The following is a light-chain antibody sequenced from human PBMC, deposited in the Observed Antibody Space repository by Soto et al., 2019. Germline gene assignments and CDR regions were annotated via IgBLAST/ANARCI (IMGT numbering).Light chain of an antibody. CDR2: GNS. J-gene: IGLJ2*01. CDR3: QSYDSSLSGGVV. Sequence: QSVLTQPPSVSGAPGQRVTISCTGSSSNIGAGHDVHWYQQLPGTAPKLLIYGNSNRPSGVPDRFSGSKSGTSASLAITGLQAEDEADYYCQSYDSSLSGGVVFGGGTKLTVL. CDR1: SSNIGAGHD. V-gene: IGLV1-40*01.